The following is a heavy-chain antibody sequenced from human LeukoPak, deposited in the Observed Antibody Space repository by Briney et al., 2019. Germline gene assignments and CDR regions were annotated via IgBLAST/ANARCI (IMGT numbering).Heavy chain of an antibody. J-gene: IGHJ6*02. Sequence: GGSLRLSCAASGFTFSSYSMYWVRQAPGKGLEWVSSISSSSSYIYYADSVKGRFTISRDNAKNSLYLQMNSLRAEDTAVYYCARDDIVVVPAANYYYYGMDVWGQGTTVTVSS. D-gene: IGHD2-2*01. V-gene: IGHV3-21*01. CDR3: ARDDIVVVPAANYYYYGMDV. CDR2: ISSSSSYI. CDR1: GFTFSSYS.